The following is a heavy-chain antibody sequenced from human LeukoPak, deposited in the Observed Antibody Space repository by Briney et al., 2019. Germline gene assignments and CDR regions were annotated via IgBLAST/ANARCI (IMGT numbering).Heavy chain of an antibody. J-gene: IGHJ4*02. Sequence: PSETLSLTCTVSGGSISSSSYYWGWIRQPPGKGLEWIGSIYYSGSTYYNPSLKSRVTISVDTSKNQFSLKLSSVTAADTAVYYCARLPGDFWSAYYADSWGQGTLVTVSS. D-gene: IGHD3-3*01. CDR2: IYYSGST. CDR1: GGSISSSSYY. V-gene: IGHV4-39*01. CDR3: ARLPGDFWSAYYADS.